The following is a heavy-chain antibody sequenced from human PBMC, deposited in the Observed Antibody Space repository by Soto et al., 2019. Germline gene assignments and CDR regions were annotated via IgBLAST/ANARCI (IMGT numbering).Heavy chain of an antibody. V-gene: IGHV4-30-4*01. CDR2: IYYSGST. J-gene: IGHJ4*02. CDR1: GGSISSGDYY. D-gene: IGHD1-20*01. Sequence: QVQLQESGPGLVKPSQTLSLTCTVSGGSISSGDYYWSWIRQPPGKGLEWIGYIYYSGSTYYNPSLKSRVTISVDTSKNQFSLKLSSVTAADTAVYYCARAGKGGITKRGLIDYWGQGTLVTVSS. CDR3: ARAGKGGITKRGLIDY.